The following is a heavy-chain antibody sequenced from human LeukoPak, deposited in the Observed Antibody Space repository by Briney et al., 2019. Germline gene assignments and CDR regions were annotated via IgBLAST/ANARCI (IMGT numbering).Heavy chain of an antibody. J-gene: IGHJ4*02. CDR2: ISSSSSTI. D-gene: IGHD6-13*01. CDR3: AREEGIAAAGKGHY. V-gene: IGHV3-48*04. CDR1: GFTFSSYS. Sequence: GGSLRLSCAASGFTFSSYSMNWVRQAPGKGLEWVSYISSSSSTIYYADSVKGRFTISRDNAKNSLYLQMNSLRAEDTAVYYCAREEGIAAAGKGHYWGQGTLVTVSS.